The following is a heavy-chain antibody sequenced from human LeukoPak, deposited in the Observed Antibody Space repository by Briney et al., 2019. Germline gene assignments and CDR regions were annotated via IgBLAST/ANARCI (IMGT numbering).Heavy chain of an antibody. Sequence: SETLSLTCSVSGDSITGYYWGWIRQPPGKGLEWIGNIYYTGNTYYNSSLKSRVTISLDTSKNQFSLKLSSVTAADTAVYYCARYSNYGDYYYYYMDVWGKGTTVTVSS. CDR1: GDSITGYY. CDR3: ARYSNYGDYYYYYMDV. CDR2: IYYTGNT. V-gene: IGHV4-39*07. J-gene: IGHJ6*03. D-gene: IGHD4-11*01.